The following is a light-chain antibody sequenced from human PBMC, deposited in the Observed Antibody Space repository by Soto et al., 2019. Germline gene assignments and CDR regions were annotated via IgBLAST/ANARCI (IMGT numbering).Light chain of an antibody. CDR1: SSNIGSNT. J-gene: IGLJ1*01. CDR2: NNN. V-gene: IGLV1-44*01. Sequence: QLVLTQPPSASGTPGQRVTISCSGSSSNIGSNTVNWYQQLPGTAPKLLIYNNNQRPSGVPDRFSDSKSGTSASLAISGLQSEDEADYYCAAWDDSLNGYVLGTGTKVTVL. CDR3: AAWDDSLNGYV.